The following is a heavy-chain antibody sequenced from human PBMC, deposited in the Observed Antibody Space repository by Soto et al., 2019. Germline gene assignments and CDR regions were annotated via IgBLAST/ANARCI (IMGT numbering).Heavy chain of an antibody. J-gene: IGHJ4*02. V-gene: IGHV1-69*12. D-gene: IGHD5-12*01. Sequence: QVQLVQSGAEVRQPASSVKVSCKTSGGTFSSYAISWVRQAPGQGLEWMGGIVPIVDTSKYAQKLQGRVTITADESTSTVYMELSSLRSDDTAVYYCVRVVAIPGYPDNWGQGTLVTVSS. CDR1: GGTFSSYA. CDR3: VRVVAIPGYPDN. CDR2: IVPIVDTS.